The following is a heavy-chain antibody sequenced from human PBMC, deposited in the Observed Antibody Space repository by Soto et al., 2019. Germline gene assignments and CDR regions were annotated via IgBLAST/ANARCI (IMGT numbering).Heavy chain of an antibody. D-gene: IGHD7-27*01. Sequence: SETLSLTCTVSGGSISSYYWSWIRQPPGKGLEWIGYIYYSGSTNYNPSLKSRVTISVDTSKNQFSLKLSSVTAADTAVYYCARRTETGNDAFDIWGQGTMVTVSS. V-gene: IGHV4-59*08. CDR3: ARRTETGNDAFDI. CDR1: GGSISSYY. J-gene: IGHJ3*02. CDR2: IYYSGST.